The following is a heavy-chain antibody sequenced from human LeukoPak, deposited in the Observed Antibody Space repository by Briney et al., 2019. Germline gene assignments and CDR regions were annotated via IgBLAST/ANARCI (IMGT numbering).Heavy chain of an antibody. J-gene: IGHJ4*02. V-gene: IGHV3-30*02. CDR1: GFTFSSYG. D-gene: IGHD2-2*01. Sequence: GGSLRLSCAASGFTFSSYGMHWVRQAPGKGLEWVAFIRYDGSNKYYADSVKGRFTISRDNSKNTLYLQMDSLRAEDTAVYYCARDAGVVVVPAAPIVWGQGTLVTVSS. CDR3: ARDAGVVVVPAAPIV. CDR2: IRYDGSNK.